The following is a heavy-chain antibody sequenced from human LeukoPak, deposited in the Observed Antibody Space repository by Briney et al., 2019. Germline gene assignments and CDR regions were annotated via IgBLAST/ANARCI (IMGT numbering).Heavy chain of an antibody. D-gene: IGHD1-26*01. CDR2: IKQDGSEK. CDR1: GFTFSDYW. CDR3: AKDGATGAYYYYYYMDV. Sequence: GGSLRLSCAAFGFTFSDYWMSWVRQAPGKGLEWVANIKQDGSEKYSVDSVKGRFTISRDNSKNTLYLQMNSLRAEDTAVYYCAKDGATGAYYYYYYMDVWGKGTTVTVSS. J-gene: IGHJ6*03. V-gene: IGHV3-7*01.